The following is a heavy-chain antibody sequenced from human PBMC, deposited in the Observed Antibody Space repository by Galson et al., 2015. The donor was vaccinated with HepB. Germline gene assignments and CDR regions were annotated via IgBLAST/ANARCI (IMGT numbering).Heavy chain of an antibody. CDR3: AREDYVWGSYRLFDY. D-gene: IGHD3-16*02. CDR1: GFTFSIYA. CDR2: ISYDGSNK. Sequence: SLRLSCAASGFTFSIYAMHWVRQAPSKGLEWVAVISYDGSNKYYADSVKGRFTISRDKSKNTLYLQMNSLRAEDTAVYYCAREDYVWGSYRLFDYWGQGTLVTVSS. V-gene: IGHV3-30-3*01. J-gene: IGHJ4*02.